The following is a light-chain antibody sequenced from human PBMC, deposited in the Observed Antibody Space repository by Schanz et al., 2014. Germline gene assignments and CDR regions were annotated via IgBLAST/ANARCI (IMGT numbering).Light chain of an antibody. CDR1: QSVTTN. J-gene: IGKJ3*01. CDR3: QQYGSSPLT. Sequence: PGERATLSCKTSQSVTTNLAWYQQKPGQAPRLLISGASSRATGIPDRFSGRGSGTDFTLTISRLEPEDFAVYYCQQYGSSPLTFGPGTKVDFK. V-gene: IGKV3-20*01. CDR2: GAS.